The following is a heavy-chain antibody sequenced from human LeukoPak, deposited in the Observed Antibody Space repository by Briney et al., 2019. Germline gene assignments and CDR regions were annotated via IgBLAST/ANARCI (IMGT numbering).Heavy chain of an antibody. Sequence: SETLSLTCTVSGGSISSGSYYWSWIRQPAGKGLEWIGRIYTSGSTNYNPSLKSRVTISVDTSKNQFSLKLSSVTAADTAVYYCARHRSSSWFDPWGQGTLVTVSS. D-gene: IGHD6-13*01. J-gene: IGHJ5*02. CDR2: IYTSGST. CDR1: GGSISSGSYY. CDR3: ARHRSSSWFDP. V-gene: IGHV4-61*02.